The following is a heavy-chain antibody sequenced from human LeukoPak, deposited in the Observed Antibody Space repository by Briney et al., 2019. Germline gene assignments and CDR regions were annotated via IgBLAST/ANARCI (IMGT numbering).Heavy chain of an antibody. D-gene: IGHD6-13*01. V-gene: IGHV3-23*01. J-gene: IGHJ5*02. CDR3: AKPGIAAAGTGWFDP. CDR2: ISGSGGST. Sequence: GGSLRLSCAASGFTFSSYAMSWVRQAPGKRLEWVSAISGSGGSTYYADSVKGRFTISRDSSKNTLYLQMNSLRAEDTAVYYCAKPGIAAAGTGWFDPWGQGTLVTVSS. CDR1: GFTFSSYA.